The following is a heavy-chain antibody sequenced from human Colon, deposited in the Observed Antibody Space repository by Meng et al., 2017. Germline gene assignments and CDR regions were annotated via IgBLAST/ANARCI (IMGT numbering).Heavy chain of an antibody. CDR1: GFSLNTDGVA. J-gene: IGHJ5*01. V-gene: IGHV2-5*02. CDR2: IYWDDDA. Sequence: QITLKEFGPTLVKPQQTLTLTCSFSGFSLNTDGVAVGWIRQPPGKAPEWLALIYWDDDARYSPSLKNRLSITQDAAKNQVVLTMTNMESVDTATYFCAHGVVASATLGAWFDSWGQGTLVTVSS. D-gene: IGHD2-15*01. CDR3: AHGVVASATLGAWFDS.